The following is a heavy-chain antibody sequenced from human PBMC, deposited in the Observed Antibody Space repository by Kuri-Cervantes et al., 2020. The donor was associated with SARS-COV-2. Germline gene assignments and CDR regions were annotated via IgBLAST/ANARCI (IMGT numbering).Heavy chain of an antibody. CDR2: IYTSGST. V-gene: IGHV4-61*02. Sequence: LRLSCTVSGGSISSGSYYWSWIRQPAGKGLEWIGRIYTSGSTNYNPSLKSRVTISVDTSKNQFSLKLSSVTAADTAVYYCANTAGSSGGWGQGTLVTVSS. CDR1: GGSISSGSYY. CDR3: ANTAGSSGG. D-gene: IGHD6-19*01. J-gene: IGHJ4*02.